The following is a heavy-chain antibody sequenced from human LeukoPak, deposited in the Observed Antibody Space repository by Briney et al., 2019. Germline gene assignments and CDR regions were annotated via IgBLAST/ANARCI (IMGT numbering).Heavy chain of an antibody. CDR1: GFTFSSYA. J-gene: IGHJ6*02. CDR2: ISGSGGST. V-gene: IGHV3-23*01. CDR3: ARDLVSVTPVYYYYGMDV. Sequence: QPGGSLRLSCAASGFTFSSYAMSWVRQAPGKGLEWVSAISGSGGSTYYADSVKGRFTISRDNSKNTLYLQMNSLRAEDTAVYYCARDLVSVTPVYYYYGMDVWGQGTTVTVSS. D-gene: IGHD4-23*01.